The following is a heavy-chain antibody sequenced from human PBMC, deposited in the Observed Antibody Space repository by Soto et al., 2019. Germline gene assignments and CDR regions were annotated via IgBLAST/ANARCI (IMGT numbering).Heavy chain of an antibody. CDR2: INVGNGNT. CDR1: GYTFTSYA. D-gene: IGHD3-22*01. CDR3: ARVRYDSSGYSPPDDAFDI. J-gene: IGHJ3*02. V-gene: IGHV1-3*01. Sequence: ASVKVSCKASGYTFTSYAMHWVRQAPGQRLEWIGWINVGNGNTKYLQKFQGRVTITRDTSASTAYMELSSLRFEDTAVFYCARVRYDSSGYSPPDDAFDIWGQGTMVTVSS.